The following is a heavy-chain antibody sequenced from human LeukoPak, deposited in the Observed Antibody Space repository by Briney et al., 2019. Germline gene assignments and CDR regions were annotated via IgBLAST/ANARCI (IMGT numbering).Heavy chain of an antibody. D-gene: IGHD5-18*01. CDR2: ISYSGRP. J-gene: IGHJ4*02. CDR3: ARDDGYTYSNYFDY. V-gene: IGHV4-59*01. CDR1: GGSISTYY. Sequence: PWETLTLTCTVSGGSISTYYWSWIRQPPGKGLEWIGFISYSGRPNYSPSLKGRVTVSVDTSENQSSLKLSSVTAADTAVYYCARDDGYTYSNYFDYWGQGTQVFVSS.